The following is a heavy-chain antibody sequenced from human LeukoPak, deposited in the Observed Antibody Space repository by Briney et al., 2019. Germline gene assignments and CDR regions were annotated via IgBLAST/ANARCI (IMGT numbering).Heavy chain of an antibody. D-gene: IGHD3-22*01. Sequence: GGSLRLSCAASGFTFSSYEMNWVRQAPGKGLEWASYISSSGSTIYYADSVKGRFTISRDNAKNSLYLQMNSLRAEDTAVYYCARARYYYDSSGYYWDAFDIWGQGTMVTVSS. CDR1: GFTFSSYE. J-gene: IGHJ3*02. CDR2: ISSSGSTI. CDR3: ARARYYYDSSGYYWDAFDI. V-gene: IGHV3-48*03.